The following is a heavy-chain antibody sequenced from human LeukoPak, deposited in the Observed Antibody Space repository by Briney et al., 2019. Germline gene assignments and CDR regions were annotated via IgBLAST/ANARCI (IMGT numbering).Heavy chain of an antibody. J-gene: IGHJ4*02. Sequence: GGSLRLSCAASGFTFSSYEMNWVRQALGKGLEWVSYISSSGSTIYYADSVKGRFTISRDNAKNSLYLQMNSLRAEDTAVYYCARDLLEWYFNYWGQGTLVTVSS. V-gene: IGHV3-48*03. D-gene: IGHD3-3*01. CDR3: ARDLLEWYFNY. CDR1: GFTFSSYE. CDR2: ISSSGSTI.